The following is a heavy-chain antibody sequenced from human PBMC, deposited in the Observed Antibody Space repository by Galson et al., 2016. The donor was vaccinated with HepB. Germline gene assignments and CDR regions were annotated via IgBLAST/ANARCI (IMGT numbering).Heavy chain of an antibody. D-gene: IGHD5-24*01. Sequence: SLRLSCAASGFTFRSYIMSWVRQAPGKGLEWVSAISGSGVGTYYADSVKGRFTISRDNSKNTLYLQMNSLRAEDTAVYYCAKDDDDYNDAFDIWGQGTMVTVSS. CDR2: ISGSGVGT. J-gene: IGHJ3*02. V-gene: IGHV3-23*01. CDR3: AKDDDDYNDAFDI. CDR1: GFTFRSYI.